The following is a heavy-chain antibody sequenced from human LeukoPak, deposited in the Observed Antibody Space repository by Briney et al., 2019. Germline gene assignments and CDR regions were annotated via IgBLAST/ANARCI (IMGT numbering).Heavy chain of an antibody. CDR2: ISGRDGRT. Sequence: GGSLRLSCAVSGLTFYTYAMSWVRQAPGKGLEWVSAISGRDGRTYYTDSVKGRFTISRDNSKNTLYLQMNSLRAEDTAVYYCCTSPSFGSSWYQFNYWGQGALVIVSS. CDR1: GLTFYTYA. CDR3: CTSPSFGSSWYQFNY. D-gene: IGHD6-13*01. J-gene: IGHJ4*02. V-gene: IGHV3-23*01.